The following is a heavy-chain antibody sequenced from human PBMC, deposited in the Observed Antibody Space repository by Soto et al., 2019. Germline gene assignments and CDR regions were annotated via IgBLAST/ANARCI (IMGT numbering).Heavy chain of an antibody. CDR1: GGSISSGGYS. CDR2: IYHSGST. CDR3: ARTYYYDSSPTYYFDY. D-gene: IGHD3-22*01. V-gene: IGHV4-30-2*01. Sequence: PSETLSLTCAVSGGSISSGGYSWSWIRQPPGKGLEWIGYIYHSGSTYYNPSLKSRVTISVDRSKNQFPLKLSSVTAADTAVYYCARTYYYDSSPTYYFDYWGQGTLVTVSS. J-gene: IGHJ4*02.